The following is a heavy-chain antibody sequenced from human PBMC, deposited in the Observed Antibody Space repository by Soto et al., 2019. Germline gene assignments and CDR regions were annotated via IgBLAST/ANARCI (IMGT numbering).Heavy chain of an antibody. CDR3: ARLAGSSFFTY. CDR2: IYRDGAT. Sequence: QLRLQESGPGLVKPSETLSLICTVSGGSIISSPDWWCWVRQPPGKGPEWIASIYRDGATYYNPSRNSRVTVFVDSSKNQFSLKLTSVTAADTAIYYCARLAGSSFFTYWGQGTRVTVSS. V-gene: IGHV4-39*01. J-gene: IGHJ4*02. CDR1: GGSIISSPDW. D-gene: IGHD6-6*01.